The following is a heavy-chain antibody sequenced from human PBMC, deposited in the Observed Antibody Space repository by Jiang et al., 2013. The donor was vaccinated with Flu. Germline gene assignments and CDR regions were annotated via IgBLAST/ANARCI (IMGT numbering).Heavy chain of an antibody. V-gene: IGHV4-59*08. CDR2: IYYSGST. Sequence: GSGLVKPSETLSLTCTVSGGSISSYYWSWIRQPPGKGLEWIGYIYYSGSTNYNPSLKSRVTISVDTSKNQFSLKLSSVTAADTAVYYCARHETYGSAAFDYWGQGTLVTVSS. CDR1: GGSISSYY. J-gene: IGHJ4*02. CDR3: ARHETYGSAAFDY. D-gene: IGHD3-10*01.